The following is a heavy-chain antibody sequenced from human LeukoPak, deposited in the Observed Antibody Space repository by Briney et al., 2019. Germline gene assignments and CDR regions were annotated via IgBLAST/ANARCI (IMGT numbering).Heavy chain of an antibody. CDR3: AKGVEPLHSFDY. J-gene: IGHJ4*02. CDR1: GFTFSNYG. CDR2: IRYDGSSK. V-gene: IGHV3-30*02. Sequence: GGSLRLSCAASGFTFSNYGMHWVRQAPGKGLEWLAFIRYDGSSKYYADSVKGRFTISRDNSKNTLYLQMNSLRPDDTAVFYCAKGVEPLHSFDYWGQGTLVTVSS.